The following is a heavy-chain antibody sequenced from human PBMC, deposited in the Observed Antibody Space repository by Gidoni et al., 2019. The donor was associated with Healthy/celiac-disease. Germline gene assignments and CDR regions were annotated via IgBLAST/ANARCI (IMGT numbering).Heavy chain of an antibody. CDR1: GGSISRGDYY. J-gene: IGHJ5*02. V-gene: IGHV4-30-4*01. CDR2: IYYSGST. Sequence: QVQLQESVPGLVKPSQPLSLTCTFSGGSISRGDYYWSWIRQPPGKGLEWIGYIYYSGSTYYNPSLKSRVTISVDTSKNQFSLKLSSVTAADTAVYYCARDRGYDFWSSTWGFDPWGQGTLVTVSS. CDR3: ARDRGYDFWSSTWGFDP. D-gene: IGHD3-3*01.